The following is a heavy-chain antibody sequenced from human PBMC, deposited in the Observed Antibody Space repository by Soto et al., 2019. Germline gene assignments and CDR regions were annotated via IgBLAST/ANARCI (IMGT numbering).Heavy chain of an antibody. Sequence: GGSLRLSCAASGFTFSSYSMNWVRQAPGKGLEWVSSISSSSSYIYYADSVKGRFTISRDNAKNSLYLQMNSLRAEDTAVYYCATGDYGDYWNFDYWGQGTLVTVSS. V-gene: IGHV3-21*01. D-gene: IGHD4-17*01. CDR1: GFTFSSYS. CDR3: ATGDYGDYWNFDY. CDR2: ISSSSSYI. J-gene: IGHJ4*02.